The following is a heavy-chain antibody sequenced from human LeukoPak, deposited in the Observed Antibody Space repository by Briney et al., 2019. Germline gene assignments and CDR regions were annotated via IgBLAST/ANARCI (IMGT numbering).Heavy chain of an antibody. CDR3: AKTAGGTYKGYFDY. J-gene: IGHJ4*02. D-gene: IGHD1-26*01. CDR1: GFTFSNSV. Sequence: GGSLRLSCAASGFTFSNSVMSWVRQVPGKGLEWVSTISGSGDRTHYADSVQGRFTISRDTSNNTLYLQMSSLRAEDTALYCCAKTAGGTYKGYFDYWGQGILVTVSS. CDR2: ISGSGDRT. V-gene: IGHV3-23*01.